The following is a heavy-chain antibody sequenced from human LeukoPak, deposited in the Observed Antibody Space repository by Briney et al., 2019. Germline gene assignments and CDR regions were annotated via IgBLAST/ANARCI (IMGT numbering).Heavy chain of an antibody. Sequence: ASVKVSCTASGYTFTSYGISWVRQAPGQGLEWMGWISAYNGNTNYAQKLQGRVTMTTDTSTRTAYMELRSLRSDDTAVFYCARPYYGFWSGYYHFDYWGQGTLVTVSS. J-gene: IGHJ4*02. V-gene: IGHV1-18*01. D-gene: IGHD3-3*01. CDR2: ISAYNGNT. CDR1: GYTFTSYG. CDR3: ARPYYGFWSGYYHFDY.